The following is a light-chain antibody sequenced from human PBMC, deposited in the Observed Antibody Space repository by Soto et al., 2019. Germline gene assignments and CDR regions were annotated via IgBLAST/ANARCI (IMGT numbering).Light chain of an antibody. V-gene: IGKV3D-20*02. Sequence: EIVLTQSPGTLSLSPGERATLSCRASQSVRSSHLAWYQQMPGQAPRLLIYGASTRATGIPARFSGSGSGTDFTLTINNLDPEDFAVYYCQQRSNWPITFGQGTRLEIK. CDR1: QSVRSSH. J-gene: IGKJ5*01. CDR2: GAS. CDR3: QQRSNWPIT.